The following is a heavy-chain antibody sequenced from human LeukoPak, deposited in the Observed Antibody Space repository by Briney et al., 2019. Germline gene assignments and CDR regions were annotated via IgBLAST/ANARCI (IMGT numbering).Heavy chain of an antibody. CDR1: GFTFSSYA. Sequence: GGSLRLSCAASGFTFSSYAMHWVRQAPGKGVEWVAVISYDGSNKYYADSVKGRFTIPRDNSKNTLYLQMNSLRAEDTVVYYRARDLTSGSLFDYWGQGTLVTVSS. J-gene: IGHJ4*02. CDR2: ISYDGSNK. CDR3: ARDLTSGSLFDY. V-gene: IGHV3-30-3*01. D-gene: IGHD1-26*01.